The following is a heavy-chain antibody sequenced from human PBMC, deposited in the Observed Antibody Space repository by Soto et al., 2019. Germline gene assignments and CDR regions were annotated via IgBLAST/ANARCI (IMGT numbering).Heavy chain of an antibody. CDR3: AKEFCDSRGYYYGGAADI. CDR1: GFTFSSYA. J-gene: IGHJ3*02. CDR2: IGVTGGST. Sequence: GGSLRLSCAASGFTFSSYAMSWVRQAPGKGLEWVSGIGVTGGSTYYTDSVKGRFTISRDNCRNTLNLQMNSLRAEDTGVYYGAKEFCDSRGYYYGGAADIGGQGTMVTRLL. V-gene: IGHV3-23*01. D-gene: IGHD3-22*01.